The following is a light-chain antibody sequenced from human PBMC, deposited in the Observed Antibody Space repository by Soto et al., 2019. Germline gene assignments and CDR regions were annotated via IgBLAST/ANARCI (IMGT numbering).Light chain of an antibody. CDR3: QQYFSETWT. V-gene: IGKV4-1*01. CDR1: QSVLSSSNNKHY. Sequence: DIVMTQSPDSLAVSLGERATINCKSSQSVLSSSNNKHYLTWYQQKPGQPPKLLISCASTRESGVPDRFSVSGSGTEFTLTISSLQAEDVAVDYGQQYFSETWTFGKGTKVESK. J-gene: IGKJ1*01. CDR2: CAS.